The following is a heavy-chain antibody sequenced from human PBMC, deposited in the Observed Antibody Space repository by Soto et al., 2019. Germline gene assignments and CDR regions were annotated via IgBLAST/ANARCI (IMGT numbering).Heavy chain of an antibody. D-gene: IGHD3-10*01. CDR2: ISRSGTT. CDR3: ATSLWFGTQVEL. J-gene: IGHJ5*02. Sequence: QVQLQQWGAGLLKPSETLSLSCAVYGGYFNDNYYTWFRQPPGKGLEWIGEISRSGTTKYIPSLNCRASSSFDTSKTQASLKVTSVTAADTAVYYCATSLWFGTQVELWGQGALVTVSS. CDR1: GGYFNDNY. V-gene: IGHV4-34*01.